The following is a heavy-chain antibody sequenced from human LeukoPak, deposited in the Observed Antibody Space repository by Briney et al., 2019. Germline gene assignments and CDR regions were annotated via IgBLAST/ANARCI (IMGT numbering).Heavy chain of an antibody. CDR3: ARGGIWFGEGGAAFDI. CDR2: ISSSSSTI. V-gene: IGHV3-48*01. D-gene: IGHD3-10*01. CDR1: GFTFSSYS. J-gene: IGHJ3*02. Sequence: PGGSLRLSCAASGFTFSSYSMNWVRQAPGKGLEWVSYISSSSSTIYYADSVKGRFTISRDNAKNSLYLQMNSLRAEDTAVYYCARGGIWFGEGGAAFDIWGQGTMVTVSS.